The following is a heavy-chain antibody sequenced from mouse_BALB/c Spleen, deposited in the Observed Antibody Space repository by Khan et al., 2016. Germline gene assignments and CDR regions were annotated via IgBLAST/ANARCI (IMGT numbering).Heavy chain of an antibody. CDR1: GYTFSNYW. CDR3: ARRSYSLDY. V-gene: IGHV1-9*01. Sequence: QVQLQQSGAELMKPGASVKISCKATGYTFSNYWIEWIKQRPGHGLEWIGEILPGSRSTNYNERFKGKATFTADKSSKTVYMQLSSLTSEDSADYYCARRSYSLDYCGQGTSVPVSS. CDR2: ILPGSRST. J-gene: IGHJ4*01.